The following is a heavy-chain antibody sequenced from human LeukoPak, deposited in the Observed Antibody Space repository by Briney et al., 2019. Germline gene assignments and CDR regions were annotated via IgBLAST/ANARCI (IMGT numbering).Heavy chain of an antibody. CDR1: GYSFTSYW. V-gene: IGHV5-51*01. D-gene: IGHD6-13*01. Sequence: GVSLKISCKGSGYSFTSYWIGWVRQMPGKGLEWMGIIYPGDSDTRYSPSFQGQVTISADKSISTAYLQWSSLKASDTAMYYCARRSSSSWYWFDPWGQGTLVTVSS. J-gene: IGHJ5*02. CDR3: ARRSSSSWYWFDP. CDR2: IYPGDSDT.